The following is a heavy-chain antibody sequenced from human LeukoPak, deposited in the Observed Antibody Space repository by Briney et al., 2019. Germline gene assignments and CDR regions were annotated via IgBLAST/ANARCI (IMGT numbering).Heavy chain of an antibody. CDR3: AKDQGGITMVRGVSTFDI. V-gene: IGHV3-23*01. CDR1: GFTFSSYA. J-gene: IGHJ3*02. Sequence: GGSLRLSCAASGFTFSSYAMSWVRQAPGKGLEWVSAISGRGGSTYYADSVKGRFTISRDNSKNTLYLQMNSLRAEDTAVYYCAKDQGGITMVRGVSTFDIWGQGTMVTVSS. D-gene: IGHD3-10*01. CDR2: ISGRGGST.